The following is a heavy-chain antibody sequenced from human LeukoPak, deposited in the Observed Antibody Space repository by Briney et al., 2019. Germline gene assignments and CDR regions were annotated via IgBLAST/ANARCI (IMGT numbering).Heavy chain of an antibody. J-gene: IGHJ3*02. CDR1: GFIFSGYD. CDR2: ISYDGSNK. V-gene: IGHV3-30*19. Sequence: GGSLRISCTAPGFIFSGYDMHWVRQAPGKGLEWVAVISYDGSNKYYADSVKGRFTISRDNSKNTLYLQMNSLRAEDMAVYYCARESVGRITMIVNLVRGAFDIWGQGTMVTVSS. D-gene: IGHD3-22*01. CDR3: ARESVGRITMIVNLVRGAFDI.